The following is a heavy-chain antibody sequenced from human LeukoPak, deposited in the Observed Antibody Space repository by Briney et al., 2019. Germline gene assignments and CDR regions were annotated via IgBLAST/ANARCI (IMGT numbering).Heavy chain of an antibody. CDR3: AREGGSGWYSGWFDP. J-gene: IGHJ5*02. CDR2: IKKDGSEK. CDR1: VFTFSIYW. D-gene: IGHD6-19*01. V-gene: IGHV3-7*01. Sequence: GGSLRLSCAASVFTFSIYWMSCVRGAPGEGLEWVANIKKDGSEKKYVDSVKGRFTISRDNAKNSLYLQMNSRRAEDTAVYYCAREGGSGWYSGWFDPWGQGTLVTVSS.